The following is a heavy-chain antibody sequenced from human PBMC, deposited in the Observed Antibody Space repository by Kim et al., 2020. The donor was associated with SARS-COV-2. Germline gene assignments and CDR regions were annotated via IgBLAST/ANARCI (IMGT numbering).Heavy chain of an antibody. CDR2: INTNTGNP. CDR3: ASPKTSDYDILTGYLGIYYYYGMDV. CDR1: GYTFTSYA. D-gene: IGHD3-9*01. J-gene: IGHJ6*02. Sequence: ASVKVSCKASGYTFTSYAMNWVRQAPGQGLEWMGWINTNTGNPTYAQGFTGQFVFSLDTSVSTAYLQISSLKAEDTAVYYCASPKTSDYDILTGYLGIYYYYGMDVWGQGTTVTVSS. V-gene: IGHV7-4-1*02.